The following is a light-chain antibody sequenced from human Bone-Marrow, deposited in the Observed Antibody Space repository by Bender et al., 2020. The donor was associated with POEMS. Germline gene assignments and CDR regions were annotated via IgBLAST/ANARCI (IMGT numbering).Light chain of an antibody. CDR1: SSDVGGYTY. Sequence: QSALTQPASVSGSPGQSITISCTGTSSDVGGYTYVSWYLQHPGKAPQLVIYDVSNRPSGVSNRFSGSKSGNTASLTISGLQAEDEADYYCSSYSGSDKVIFGGGTKLTVL. CDR2: DVS. V-gene: IGLV2-14*01. CDR3: SSYSGSDKVI. J-gene: IGLJ2*01.